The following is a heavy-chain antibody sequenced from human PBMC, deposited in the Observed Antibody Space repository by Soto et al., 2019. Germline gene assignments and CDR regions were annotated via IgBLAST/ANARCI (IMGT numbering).Heavy chain of an antibody. CDR3: ARGTDYTQFASYRYGMDV. J-gene: IGHJ6*02. V-gene: IGHV4-59*02. Sequence: PSETLSLTCTVSGKSVSTFYWSWIRQPPGKGLEWIGHAYYSGSTNYDPSLKSRVIISVDMSKNQVSLRLTTVTAADTAVYYCARGTDYTQFASYRYGMDVWGQGTSVTVSS. D-gene: IGHD4-4*01. CDR2: AYYSGST. CDR1: GKSVSTFY.